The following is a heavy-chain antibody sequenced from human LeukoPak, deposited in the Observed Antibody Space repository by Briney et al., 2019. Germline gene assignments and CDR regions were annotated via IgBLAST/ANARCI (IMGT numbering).Heavy chain of an antibody. J-gene: IGHJ3*02. CDR2: IYYSGST. Sequence: SQTLSLTCTVSGGSISSGGYYWSWIRQHPGKGLEWIGYIYYSGSTYYNPSLKSRVTISVDTSKNQFSLKLSSVTAADTAVYYCAGEKRTGYSSSWYAPVASRTDAFDIWGQGTTVTVSS. CDR1: GGSISSGGYY. V-gene: IGHV4-31*03. D-gene: IGHD6-13*01. CDR3: AGEKRTGYSSSWYAPVASRTDAFDI.